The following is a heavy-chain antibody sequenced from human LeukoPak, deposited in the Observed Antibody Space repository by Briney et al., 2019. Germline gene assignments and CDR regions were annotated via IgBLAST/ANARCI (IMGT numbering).Heavy chain of an antibody. V-gene: IGHV3-11*05. CDR1: GFIFSDYY. CDR2: ISSSSSYT. D-gene: IGHD5/OR15-5a*01. CDR3: ARAVSVSSYYFDC. Sequence: KPGGSLRLSCAASGFIFSDYYMSWILQAPGKGLEWISYISSSSSYTNYVDSVKGRFTISRDNAKNSLYLQMNSLRAEDTAVYYCARAVSVSSYYFDCWGQGTLVTVSS. J-gene: IGHJ4*02.